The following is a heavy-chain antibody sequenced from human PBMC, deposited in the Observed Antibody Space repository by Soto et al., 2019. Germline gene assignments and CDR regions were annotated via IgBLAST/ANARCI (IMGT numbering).Heavy chain of an antibody. D-gene: IGHD5-18*01. J-gene: IGHJ3*02. V-gene: IGHV1-18*01. CDR2: ISAYNCNT. CDR1: GYTFTSYG. CDR3: ARGAFKYSYGPFDI. Sequence: ASVPVSAKASGYTFTSYGISWVRQAPVQGLEWMGWISAYNCNTDSAPKRQGRVTMTTDTSTSTAHMEGRSLRSDDTGVDYLARGAFKYSYGPFDIWGQGTMVTVSS.